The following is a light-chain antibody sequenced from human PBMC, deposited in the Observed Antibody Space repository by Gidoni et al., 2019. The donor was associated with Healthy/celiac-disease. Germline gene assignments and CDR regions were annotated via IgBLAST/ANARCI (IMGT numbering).Light chain of an antibody. J-gene: IGKJ5*01. CDR2: GAS. Sequence: EIVMTQSPATLSVSPGERDTLSRRAGQSVSSDLAWYQQKPGQAPRLLIYGASTRATGIPARFSGSGSGTEFTLTISSLQSEDFAVYYCQQYNNWPPLFGQGTRLEIK. V-gene: IGKV3-15*01. CDR3: QQYNNWPPL. CDR1: QSVSSD.